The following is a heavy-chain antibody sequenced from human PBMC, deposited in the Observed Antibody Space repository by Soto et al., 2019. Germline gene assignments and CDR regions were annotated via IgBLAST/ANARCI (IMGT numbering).Heavy chain of an antibody. Sequence: QVQLQESGPGLVKPSETLSLTCTVSGGSISSYYWSWIRQPPGKGLEWIGYIYYSGSTNYNPSLKSRVTISVDPSKDQFSPKLSSVTAADTAVYYCARVWGGAFDIWGQGTMVTVSS. CDR1: GGSISSYY. J-gene: IGHJ3*02. CDR2: IYYSGST. CDR3: ARVWGGAFDI. V-gene: IGHV4-59*01. D-gene: IGHD3-10*01.